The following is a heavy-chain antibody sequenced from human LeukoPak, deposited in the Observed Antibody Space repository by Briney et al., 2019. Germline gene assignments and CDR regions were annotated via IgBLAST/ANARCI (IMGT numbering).Heavy chain of an antibody. CDR3: ATDLPHYYGSGNYYT. CDR2: IKSKTDGGTT. D-gene: IGHD3-10*01. Sequence: GGSLRLSCAASGFTFSNAWTSWVRQAPGKGLEWVGRIKSKTDGGTTDYAAPVKGRFTISRDDSKNTLCLQMNSLKTEDTAVYYCATDLPHYYGSGNYYTWGQGTLVIVSS. V-gene: IGHV3-15*01. J-gene: IGHJ5*02. CDR1: GFTFSNAW.